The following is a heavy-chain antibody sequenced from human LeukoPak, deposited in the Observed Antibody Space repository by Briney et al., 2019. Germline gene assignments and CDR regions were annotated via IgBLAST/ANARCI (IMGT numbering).Heavy chain of an antibody. D-gene: IGHD1-26*01. CDR2: ISYDGSNK. CDR1: GFTFSSYG. Sequence: GRSLRLSCAASGFTFSSYGMHWVRQAPGKGLEWVAVISYDGSNKYYADSGKGRFTISRDNSKNTLYLQMNSLRGEDTAVYYCAKERGSTTWFDYWGQGTLVTVSS. CDR3: AKERGSTTWFDY. J-gene: IGHJ4*02. V-gene: IGHV3-30*18.